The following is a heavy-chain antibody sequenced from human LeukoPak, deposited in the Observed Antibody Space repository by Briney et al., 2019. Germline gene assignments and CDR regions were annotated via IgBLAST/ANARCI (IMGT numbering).Heavy chain of an antibody. CDR2: INHSGST. J-gene: IGHJ3*02. Sequence: SETLSLTCAVYGGSFSGYYWSWIRQPPGKGLEWIGEINHSGSTNHNPSLKSRVTISVDTSKNQFSLKLSSVTAADTAVYYCARAYYYDSSGYRGRTFDIWGQGTMVTVSS. D-gene: IGHD3-22*01. V-gene: IGHV4-34*01. CDR1: GGSFSGYY. CDR3: ARAYYYDSSGYRGRTFDI.